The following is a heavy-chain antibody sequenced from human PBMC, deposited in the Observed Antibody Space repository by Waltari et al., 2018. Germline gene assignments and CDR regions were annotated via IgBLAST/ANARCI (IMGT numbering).Heavy chain of an antibody. CDR2: IYSGGST. Sequence: EVQLLESGGGLVQPGGSLRLSCAASGFTFSSSAMSWVRQAPGKGLEWVSVIYSGGSTYYADSVKGRFTISRDNSKNTLYLQMNSLRAEDTAVYYCAKEDSSSWYEDWGQGTLVTVSS. CDR3: AKEDSSSWYED. V-gene: IGHV3-23*03. D-gene: IGHD6-13*01. CDR1: GFTFSSSA. J-gene: IGHJ4*02.